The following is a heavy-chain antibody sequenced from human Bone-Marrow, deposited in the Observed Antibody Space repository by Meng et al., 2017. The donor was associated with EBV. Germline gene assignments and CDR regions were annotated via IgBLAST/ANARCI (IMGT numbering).Heavy chain of an antibody. CDR2: IIPIFGTA. J-gene: IGHJ4*02. V-gene: IGHV1-69*06. CDR1: GGTFSSYA. Sequence: QGQIVQSGAEVKKPGSSVKVSCKASGGTFSSYAISWVRQAPGQGLEWMGGIIPIFGTANYAQKFQGRVTITADRSTSTAYMELSSLRSEDTAVYYCARDTHDYGDLTFFDYWGQGTLVTVSS. CDR3: ARDTHDYGDLTFFDY. D-gene: IGHD4-17*01.